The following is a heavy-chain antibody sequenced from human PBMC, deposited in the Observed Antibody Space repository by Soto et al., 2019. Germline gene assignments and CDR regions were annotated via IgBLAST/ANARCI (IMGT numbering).Heavy chain of an antibody. V-gene: IGHV4-59*01. CDR1: GGSISSYC. J-gene: IGHJ5*02. D-gene: IGHD3-3*01. Sequence: SETLSLTCTVSGGSISSYCWSWIRQPPGKGLEWIGYIYYSGSTNYNPSLKSRVTISVDTSKNQFSLKLSSVTAADTAVYYCARASYDFWSGNWFDPWGQGTLVTVSS. CDR2: IYYSGST. CDR3: ARASYDFWSGNWFDP.